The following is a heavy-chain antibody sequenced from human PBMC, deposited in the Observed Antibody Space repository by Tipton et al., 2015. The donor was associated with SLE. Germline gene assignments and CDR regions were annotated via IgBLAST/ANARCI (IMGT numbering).Heavy chain of an antibody. D-gene: IGHD4-11*01. V-gene: IGHV4-39*07. Sequence: TLSLTCIVSGDPITSFHWNWIRQPPGKGLEWVGTVYYTGNTFYNPSLKSRVTISVDTSKNQFSLRLSSVTAADTAVYYCAKSRGDSIYSYFSYYYMDVWGKGTKVTVSS. CDR1: GDPITSFH. J-gene: IGHJ6*03. CDR2: VYYTGNT. CDR3: AKSRGDSIYSYFSYYYMDV.